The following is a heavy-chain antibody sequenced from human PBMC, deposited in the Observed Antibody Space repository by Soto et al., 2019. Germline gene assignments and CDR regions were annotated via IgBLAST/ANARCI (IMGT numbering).Heavy chain of an antibody. CDR1: GYTFTGYY. CDR3: ARVATTPVAGYDAFDI. Sequence: ASVKVSCKASGYTFTGYYMHWVRQAPGQGLEWMGWINPNSGGTNYAKKFQGWVTMTRDPSISTAYMELSRLRSDDTAVYYCARVATTPVAGYDAFDIWGKGTMVNVSS. J-gene: IGHJ3*02. D-gene: IGHD6-19*01. V-gene: IGHV1-2*04. CDR2: INPNSGGT.